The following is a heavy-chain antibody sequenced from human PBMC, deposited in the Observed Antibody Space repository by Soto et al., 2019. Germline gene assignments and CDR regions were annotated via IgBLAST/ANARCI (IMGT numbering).Heavy chain of an antibody. V-gene: IGHV5-51*01. CDR2: IYPGDSDT. CDR3: ARDMVREYDAFDI. D-gene: IGHD3-10*01. CDR1: GYSFTSYW. Sequence: GESLKISCKGSGYSFTSYWIGWVRQMPGKGLEWMGIIYPGDSDTRYSPSFQGQVTISADKSISTAYLQWSSLKASDTAMYYCARDMVREYDAFDIWGQGIMVTVSS. J-gene: IGHJ3*02.